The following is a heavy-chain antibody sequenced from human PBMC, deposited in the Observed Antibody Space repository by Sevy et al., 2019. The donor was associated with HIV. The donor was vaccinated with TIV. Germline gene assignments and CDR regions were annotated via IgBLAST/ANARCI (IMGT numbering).Heavy chain of an antibody. CDR3: AKDDGPSGGSPDNSVDY. J-gene: IGHJ4*02. CDR2: ISYDGSNK. V-gene: IGHV3-30*18. CDR1: GFTFSSYG. Sequence: GGSLRLSCAASGFTFSSYGMHWVRQAPGKGLEWVAVISYDGSNKYDADSVKGRFTISRDNSKNTLYLQMNSLRAEDTAVYYCAKDDGPSGGSPDNSVDYWGQGTLVTVSS. D-gene: IGHD6-19*01.